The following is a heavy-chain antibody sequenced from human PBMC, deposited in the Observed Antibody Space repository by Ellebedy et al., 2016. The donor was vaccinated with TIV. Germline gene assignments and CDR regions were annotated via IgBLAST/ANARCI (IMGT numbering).Heavy chain of an antibody. CDR2: IRQEGDEI. Sequence: GGSLRLSCAAPGFNFRSYWMTWVRQAPRKGLEWVAKIRQEGDEIYYVESVKGRFTISRDNAKNSLVLQMNSLRVEDTAVYYCARRASYGDYAVQVNPWFDPWGQGTLVTVSS. J-gene: IGHJ5*02. V-gene: IGHV3-7*01. CDR3: ARRASYGDYAVQVNPWFDP. D-gene: IGHD4-17*01. CDR1: GFNFRSYW.